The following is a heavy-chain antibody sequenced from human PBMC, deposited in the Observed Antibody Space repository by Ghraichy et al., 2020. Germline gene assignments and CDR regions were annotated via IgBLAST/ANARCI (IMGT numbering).Heavy chain of an antibody. D-gene: IGHD3-22*01. CDR2: VTSKSETI. Sequence: GGSLRLSCTDSGFTFSDFAMNWVRQAPGKGLEWIAFVTSKSETIDYADSVRGRFTISRNNAKNSVYLEVNSLRDDDTALYYCASDIALYDSSGYFHGMDVWGQGTAVTVSS. CDR3: ASDIALYDSSGYFHGMDV. CDR1: GFTFSDFA. J-gene: IGHJ6*02. V-gene: IGHV3-48*02.